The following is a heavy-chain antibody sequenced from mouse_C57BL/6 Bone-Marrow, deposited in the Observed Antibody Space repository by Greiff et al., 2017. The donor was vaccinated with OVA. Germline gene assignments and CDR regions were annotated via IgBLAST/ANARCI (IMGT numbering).Heavy chain of an antibody. D-gene: IGHD2-5*01. CDR3: ARKGSNYPWYFDV. Sequence: QVQLQQPGTELVKPGASVKLPCKASGYTFTTYWMHWVKQRPGQGLEWIGNINPSNGGTNYNEKFKSKATLTVDKSSSTAYMQLSSLTSEDSAVYYCARKGSNYPWYFDVWGTGTTVTVSS. CDR2: INPSNGGT. CDR1: GYTFTTYW. V-gene: IGHV1-53*01. J-gene: IGHJ1*03.